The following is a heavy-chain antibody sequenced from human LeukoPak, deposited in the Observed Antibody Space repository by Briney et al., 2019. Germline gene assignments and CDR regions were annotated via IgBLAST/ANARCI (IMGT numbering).Heavy chain of an antibody. Sequence: SETLSLTCAVSGYSISSGYYWGYIRQSPGKGLEWIGSIYHSGNTYYNPSLKSRVTMSVDTSKNQFSLKLSTVTAADTAVYYCARNRIAVAGRGPYFDYWGQGTLVTVSS. J-gene: IGHJ4*02. D-gene: IGHD6-19*01. CDR1: GYSISSGYY. CDR2: IYHSGNT. V-gene: IGHV4-38-2*01. CDR3: ARNRIAVAGRGPYFDY.